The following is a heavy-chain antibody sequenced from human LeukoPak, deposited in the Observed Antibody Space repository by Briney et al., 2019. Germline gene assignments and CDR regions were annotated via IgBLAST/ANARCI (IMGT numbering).Heavy chain of an antibody. D-gene: IGHD2-15*01. CDR3: ARLERYCSGGSCYSVGYFDY. CDR1: GGSISSSSYY. Sequence: PSETLSLTCTVSGGSISSSSYYWGWIRQPPGKGLEWIGSIYYSGSTYYNPSLKSRVTISVDTSKNQFSLKLSSVTAADTAVYYCARLERYCSGGSCYSVGYFDYWGQGTLVTVSS. V-gene: IGHV4-39*01. CDR2: IYYSGST. J-gene: IGHJ4*02.